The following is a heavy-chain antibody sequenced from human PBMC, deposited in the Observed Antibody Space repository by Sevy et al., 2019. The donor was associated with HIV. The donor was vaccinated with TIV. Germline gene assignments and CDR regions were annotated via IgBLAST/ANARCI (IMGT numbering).Heavy chain of an antibody. CDR3: ARDRGPGSYFDY. J-gene: IGHJ4*02. Sequence: ASVKVSCKASGYIFVSYGISWVRQAPGQGLEWMGWIHSYTDKTNYAQKFQDRVTLTTDTSTSTAYMELKNLTSDDTAVYYCARDRGPGSYFDYWGQGTLVTVSS. CDR1: GYIFVSYG. CDR2: IHSYTDKT. D-gene: IGHD3-10*01. V-gene: IGHV1-18*01.